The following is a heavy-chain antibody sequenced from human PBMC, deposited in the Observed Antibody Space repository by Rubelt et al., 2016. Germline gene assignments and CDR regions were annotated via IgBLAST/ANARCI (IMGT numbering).Heavy chain of an antibody. V-gene: IGHV3-23*01. J-gene: IGHJ6*02. CDR1: GFTFSSYA. CDR2: ISGSGGST. CDR3: AKDPGTIVVVPAADGMDV. D-gene: IGHD2-2*01. Sequence: EVQLLESGGGLVQPGGSLRLSCAASGFTFSSYAMSWVRQAPGKGLEWVSAISGSGGSTYYADSVKGRFTISRDNSKYTLYLQMNSLRAEDTAVYYCAKDPGTIVVVPAADGMDVWGQGTTVTVSS.